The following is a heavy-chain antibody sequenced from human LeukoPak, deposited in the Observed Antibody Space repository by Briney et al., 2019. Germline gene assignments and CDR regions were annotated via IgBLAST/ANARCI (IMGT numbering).Heavy chain of an antibody. D-gene: IGHD6-19*01. CDR3: ARDGSVWAVAGPLYYYGMDV. J-gene: IGHJ6*02. CDR1: GGSISSSSYY. V-gene: IGHV4-39*07. Sequence: SETLSLTCTVSGGSISSSSYYWGWIRQPPGKGLEWIGSIYYSGSTYYNPSLKSRVTISVDTSKNQFSLKLSSVTAADTAVYYCARDGSVWAVAGPLYYYGMDVWGQGTTVTVSS. CDR2: IYYSGST.